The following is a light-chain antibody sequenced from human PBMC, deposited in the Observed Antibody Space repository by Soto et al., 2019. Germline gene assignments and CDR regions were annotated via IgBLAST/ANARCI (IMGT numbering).Light chain of an antibody. CDR3: QQYENLPT. V-gene: IGKV1-33*01. CDR1: QSISSY. CDR2: AAS. Sequence: DIQMTQSPSSLSASVGDRVTITCRASQSISSYLNWYQQQPGKAPKLLIYAASSLQSGVPSRLSGSGSGTDFTFTIRRLQPEDIATYYCQQYENLPTFGQGTRLEIK. J-gene: IGKJ5*01.